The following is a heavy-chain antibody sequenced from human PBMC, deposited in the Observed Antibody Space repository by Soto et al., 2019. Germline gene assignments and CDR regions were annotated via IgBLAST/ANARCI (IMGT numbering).Heavy chain of an antibody. J-gene: IGHJ3*02. D-gene: IGHD6-19*01. CDR3: AREKWLVRRNDPFDI. Sequence: QVQLVQSGAEVKKPGASVKVSCKASGYTFINYYMHWVRQAPGQGLEWMGIINPNGGSTTYAQKSPGRSTFTRDTSTNTVNMELSSLRSEDTAVYYCAREKWLVRRNDPFDIWGQGTMVTVSS. CDR2: INPNGGST. V-gene: IGHV1-46*01. CDR1: GYTFINYY.